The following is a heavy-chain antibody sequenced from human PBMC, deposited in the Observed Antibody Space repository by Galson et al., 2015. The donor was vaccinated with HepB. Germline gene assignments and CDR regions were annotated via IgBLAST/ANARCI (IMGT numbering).Heavy chain of an antibody. CDR1: GFTFTNYV. D-gene: IGHD3-16*01. J-gene: IGHJ4*02. CDR2: IRNSDAPL. V-gene: IGHV3-48*03. Sequence: SLRLSCAASGFTFTNYVMNWVRQAPGKGLEWISYIRNSDAPLYYADSVKGRFTISRDNAKKSLYLQMNSLRTEDTAVYYCARAQHYYDSYFDYWGQGTLVTVSS. CDR3: ARAQHYYDSYFDY.